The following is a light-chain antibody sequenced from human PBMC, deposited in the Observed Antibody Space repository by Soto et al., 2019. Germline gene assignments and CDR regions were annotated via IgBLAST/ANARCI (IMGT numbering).Light chain of an antibody. CDR1: QSVSNNY. CDR2: GAS. J-gene: IGKJ1*01. Sequence: EIVLTQSPGTLSLTTGERATLSCRASQSVSNNYLAWYQQKPGQAPRLLIYGASNRATGIPDRFSGSGSGTDSTLTISRLEPEDFAVYYCQQYGSAGTFGQGAKG. CDR3: QQYGSAGT. V-gene: IGKV3-20*01.